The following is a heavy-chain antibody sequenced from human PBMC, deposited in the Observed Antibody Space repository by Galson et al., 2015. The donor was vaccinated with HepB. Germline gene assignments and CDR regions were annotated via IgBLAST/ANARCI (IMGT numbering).Heavy chain of an antibody. CDR3: ARAPPNLNTVYYYYFYAMDV. V-gene: IGHV3-30*04. D-gene: IGHD2-2*02. CDR1: GFTFTSYS. Sequence: SLRLSCAASGFTFTSYSMDWVRQAPGKGLEWVAVISYDGNNKYYADSVRGRFTISRDNSKNTLHLQMDSLRAEDTAGYYCARAPPNLNTVYYYYFYAMDVWGQGTTVTVSS. J-gene: IGHJ6*02. CDR2: ISYDGNNK.